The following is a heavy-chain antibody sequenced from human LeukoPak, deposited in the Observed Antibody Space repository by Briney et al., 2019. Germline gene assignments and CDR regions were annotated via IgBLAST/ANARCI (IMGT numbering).Heavy chain of an antibody. CDR3: ARDNYDSSGYYYFDY. D-gene: IGHD3-22*01. V-gene: IGHV3-48*01. Sequence: GGSLRLSCAASGFTFSSYEMNWVRQAPGKGLEWVSYISSSSSTIYYADSVKDRFTISRDNAKKSLYLQMNSLGAEDTAVYFCARDNYDSSGYYYFDYWGQGTLVTVSS. J-gene: IGHJ4*02. CDR1: GFTFSSYE. CDR2: ISSSSSTI.